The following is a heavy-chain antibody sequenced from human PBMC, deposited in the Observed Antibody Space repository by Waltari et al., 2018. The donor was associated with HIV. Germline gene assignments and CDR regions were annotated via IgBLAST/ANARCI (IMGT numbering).Heavy chain of an antibody. CDR1: GYTLTDLS. J-gene: IGHJ6*02. Sequence: QVHLVQSGTKVKKPGASVKVSCKISGYTLTDLSIHWVRQAPGKELEWVGRFDPENGEALYAQKLQGRVTMTEDTSTDTAYMELSSLRSEDTAVYYCATNEYGPDYYYGMDVWGQGTTVTVSS. V-gene: IGHV1-24*01. CDR3: ATNEYGPDYYYGMDV. CDR2: FDPENGEA. D-gene: IGHD1-1*01.